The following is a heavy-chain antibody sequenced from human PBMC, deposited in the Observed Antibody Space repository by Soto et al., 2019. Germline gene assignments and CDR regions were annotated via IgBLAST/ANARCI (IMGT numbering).Heavy chain of an antibody. CDR3: ARRVVAAHTYYFAY. J-gene: IGHJ4*02. V-gene: IGHV4-59*08. CDR1: GGSISSYY. CDR2: IYYSGST. D-gene: IGHD2-15*01. Sequence: SETLSLTCTVSGGSISSYYWSWIRQPPGKGLEWIGYIYYSGSTNYNPSLKSRVTISVDTSKNQFSLKLSSVTAADTAVYYCARRVVAAHTYYFAYWGQGSLVPVSS.